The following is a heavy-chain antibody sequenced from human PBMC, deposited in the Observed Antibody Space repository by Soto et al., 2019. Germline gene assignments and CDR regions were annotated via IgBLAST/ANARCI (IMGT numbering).Heavy chain of an antibody. J-gene: IGHJ4*02. CDR3: AQTTGWPGFDY. Sequence: QVHLQESGPGLVKPSETMSLTCTASGASIRNFYWNWVRQFPGKGLEWIGHIYNGERTNYNPSLKSRLTISVDTSKNQFSLKLSSVTVADTAVYYCAQTTGWPGFDYWGQGTLVTVSS. V-gene: IGHV4-59*01. CDR2: IYNGERT. CDR1: GASIRNFY. D-gene: IGHD6-19*01.